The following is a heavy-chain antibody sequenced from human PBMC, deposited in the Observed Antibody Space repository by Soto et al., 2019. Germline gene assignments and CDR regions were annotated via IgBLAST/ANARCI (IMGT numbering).Heavy chain of an antibody. CDR2: FDPEDGET. V-gene: IGHV1-24*01. CDR1: GYTLTELS. J-gene: IGHJ6*02. D-gene: IGHD4-4*01. Sequence: ASVKVSCKVSGYTLTELSMHCVRQAPGKGLEWMGGFDPEDGETIYAQKFQGRVTMTEDTSTDTAYMELSSLRSEDTAVYYCATGVTTTYYYYGMDVWGQGTTVTVSS. CDR3: ATGVTTTYYYYGMDV.